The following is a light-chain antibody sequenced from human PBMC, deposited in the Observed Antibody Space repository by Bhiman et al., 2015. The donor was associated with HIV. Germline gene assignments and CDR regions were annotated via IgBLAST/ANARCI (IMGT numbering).Light chain of an antibody. CDR2: DVS. V-gene: IGLV2-14*03. J-gene: IGLJ2*01. CDR3: SSYISSSTSRFV. Sequence: QSALTQPASVSGSPGQSITISCTGTSSDVGRYDYVSWYQQHPGKAPKLLIFDVSKRPSGVSDRFSGSKSGNTASLTISGLQAEDEADYYCSSYISSSTSRFVFGGGTKLTVL. CDR1: SSDVGRYDY.